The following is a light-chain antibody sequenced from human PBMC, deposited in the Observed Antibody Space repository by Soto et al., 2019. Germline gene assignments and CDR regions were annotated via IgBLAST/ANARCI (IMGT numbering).Light chain of an antibody. J-gene: IGLJ1*01. CDR3: CSYTTSNTRQIV. CDR2: DVS. Sequence: ALTQPASVSGSPGQSITISCTGTSSDVGGYNYVSWYQQHPGKAPKFMIYDVSNRLSGVSNRFSGSKSGNTASLTISGLQAEDEADYYCCSYTTSNTRQIVFGTGTKVTVL. V-gene: IGLV2-14*01. CDR1: SSDVGGYNY.